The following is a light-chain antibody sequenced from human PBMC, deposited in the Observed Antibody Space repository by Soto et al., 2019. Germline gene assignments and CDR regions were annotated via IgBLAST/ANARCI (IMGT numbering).Light chain of an antibody. CDR1: QSVGSSY. CDR2: GVS. CDR3: QQYYGSPET. J-gene: IGKJ1*01. Sequence: EVGWTQSPVTLSLSPGERSTLSCRASQSVGSSYLAWYQQKPGQAPRLLIFGVSSRATGVPDRFSGSGSGTDFTLTISRLEPEDLAVYSCQQYYGSPETFGQGTKVEIK. V-gene: IGKV3-20*01.